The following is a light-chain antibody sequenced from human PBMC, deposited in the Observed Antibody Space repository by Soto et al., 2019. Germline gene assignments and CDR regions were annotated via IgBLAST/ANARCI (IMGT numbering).Light chain of an antibody. Sequence: QSALTQPPSVPGSPGQSITISCTGTSSDIGGFNYVSWYQRRPGKAPKVMIYEVSNRPSGVSNRFSGSKSGNTASLTISGLQDEDEADYYCASRTSSSTVYVFGTGTKVTVL. V-gene: IGLV2-14*03. J-gene: IGLJ1*01. CDR3: ASRTSSSTVYV. CDR1: SSDIGGFNY. CDR2: EVS.